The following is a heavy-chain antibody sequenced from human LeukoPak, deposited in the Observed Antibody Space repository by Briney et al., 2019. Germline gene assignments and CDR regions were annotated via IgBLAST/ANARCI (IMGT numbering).Heavy chain of an antibody. CDR2: INPKSGGT. D-gene: IGHD6-19*01. CDR3: ARDLGISGWYAPPLGYCDF. Sequence: GASVKVSYKASGYTFTGYCIHWVRQAPGQGPEWMGWINPKSGGTNYAQNFQGRVTMTRDTSVSTTYMELSRLRSDDTAVYYCARDLGISGWYAPPLGYCDFWGQGTLVTVSS. CDR1: GYTFTGYC. J-gene: IGHJ4*02. V-gene: IGHV1-2*02.